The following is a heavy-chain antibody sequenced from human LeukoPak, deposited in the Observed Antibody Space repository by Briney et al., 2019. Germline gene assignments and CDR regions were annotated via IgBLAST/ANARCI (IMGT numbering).Heavy chain of an antibody. Sequence: SETPSLTCAVSGGSFSGYYWSWIRHPPGKGLERMGEINHSGSTNYNPSLKSRVTISVDTSKNRFSLKLSSVTAADTAVYYCARRITIFGVVIIEANWFDPWGQGTLVTVSS. J-gene: IGHJ5*02. CDR3: ARRITIFGVVIIEANWFDP. CDR2: INHSGST. D-gene: IGHD3-3*01. V-gene: IGHV4-34*01. CDR1: GGSFSGYY.